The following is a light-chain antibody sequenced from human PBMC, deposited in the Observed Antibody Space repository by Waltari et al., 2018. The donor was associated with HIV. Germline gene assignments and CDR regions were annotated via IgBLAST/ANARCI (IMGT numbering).Light chain of an antibody. CDR1: SIRSYY. V-gene: IGLV3-19*01. CDR2: GRN. Sequence: SSELTQDPSVSVALGQKVRITCRGASIRSYYASRYQQKSGQAPVVVFFGRNNRPPGIPDRFSGSSSGNTASLTITGAQAEDEADYYCHSRDTTGHHVVFGGGTKVTVL. CDR3: HSRDTTGHHVV. J-gene: IGLJ2*01.